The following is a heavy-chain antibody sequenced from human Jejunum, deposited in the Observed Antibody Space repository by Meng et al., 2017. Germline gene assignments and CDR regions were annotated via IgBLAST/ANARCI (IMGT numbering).Heavy chain of an antibody. CDR1: GFTFSNYG. J-gene: IGHJ4*02. CDR3: AKVRARAVAGTGDY. Sequence: GGSLRLSFVASGFTFSNYGMSWVRQAPGKGLEWVSVVSGSGTSAYYADSVEGRFTISKDNSKNTLYLQMDTLRVEDTAVYFCAKVRARAVAGTGDYWGQGTLVTVSS. CDR2: VSGSGTSA. D-gene: IGHD6-19*01. V-gene: IGHV3-23*01.